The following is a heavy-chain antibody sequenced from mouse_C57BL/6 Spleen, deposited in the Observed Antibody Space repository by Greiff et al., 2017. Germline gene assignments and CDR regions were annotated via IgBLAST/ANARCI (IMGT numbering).Heavy chain of an antibody. D-gene: IGHD4-1*01. CDR3: ARTPWDGGSWFAY. J-gene: IGHJ3*01. V-gene: IGHV1-82*01. CDR1: GYAFSSSW. Sequence: QVQLPQSGPELVKPGASVKISCKASGYAFSSSWMNWVKQRPGKGLEWIGRIYPGDGDTNYNGKFKGKATLTADKSSSTAYVQLSSLTSEDSAVYFSARTPWDGGSWFAYWGQGTLVTVSA. CDR2: IYPGDGDT.